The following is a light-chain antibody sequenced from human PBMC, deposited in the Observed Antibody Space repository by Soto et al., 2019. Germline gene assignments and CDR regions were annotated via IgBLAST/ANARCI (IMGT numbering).Light chain of an antibody. CDR3: QQYGSSPGT. Sequence: EIVLTQSPGTLSLSPGERATLSCRASQSVSSSYLAWYQHKPGQAPRLLIYGASSRASGIPDRFSGSGSGTDFTLTISRLEPEDFAVYYCQQYGSSPGTFGQGTKVEI. V-gene: IGKV3-20*01. CDR2: GAS. J-gene: IGKJ1*01. CDR1: QSVSSSY.